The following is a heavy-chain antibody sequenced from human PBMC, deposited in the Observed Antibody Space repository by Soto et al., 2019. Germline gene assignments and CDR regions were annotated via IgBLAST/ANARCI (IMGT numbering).Heavy chain of an antibody. CDR2: INPNSGGT. CDR3: ARSARASIAARP. J-gene: IGHJ5*02. Sequence: ASVKVSCKASGYTFTGYYMHWVRQAPGQGLEWMGWINPNSGGTNYAQKFQGRVTMTRDTPISTAYVELSRLRSDDTAVYYCARSARASIAARPWGQGTLVTVSS. V-gene: IGHV1-2*02. CDR1: GYTFTGYY. D-gene: IGHD6-6*01.